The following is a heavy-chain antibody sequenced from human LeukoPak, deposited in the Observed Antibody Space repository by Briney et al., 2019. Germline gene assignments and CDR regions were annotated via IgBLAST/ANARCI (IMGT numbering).Heavy chain of an antibody. CDR3: ARVLGYCSSTSCRVTIFGVVPRAFDI. CDR2: INHSGST. CDR1: GGSFSGYY. D-gene: IGHD2-2*01. Sequence: SETLSLTXAAYGGSFSGYYWSWIRQPPGKGLEWIGEINHSGSTNYNPSLKSRVTISVDTSKNQFSLKLSSVTAADTAVYYCARVLGYCSSTSCRVTIFGVVPRAFDIWGQGTMVTVSS. J-gene: IGHJ3*02. V-gene: IGHV4-34*01.